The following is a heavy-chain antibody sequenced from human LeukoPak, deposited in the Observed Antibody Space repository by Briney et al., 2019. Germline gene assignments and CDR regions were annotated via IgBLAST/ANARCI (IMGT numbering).Heavy chain of an antibody. Sequence: SVKVSCKASGGTFSSYAISWVRQAPGQGLEWMGRIIPIFGTGNYAQKFQGRVTITTDESTSTAYMELSSLRSEDTAVYYCARERYCSSTSCLDYYYYMDVWGKGTTVTVSS. V-gene: IGHV1-69*05. CDR2: IIPIFGTG. CDR1: GGTFSSYA. CDR3: ARERYCSSTSCLDYYYYMDV. D-gene: IGHD2-2*01. J-gene: IGHJ6*03.